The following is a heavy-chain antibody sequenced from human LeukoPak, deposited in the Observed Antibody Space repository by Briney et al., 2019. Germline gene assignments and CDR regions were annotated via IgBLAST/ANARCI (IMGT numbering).Heavy chain of an antibody. D-gene: IGHD2-8*01. V-gene: IGHV3-30*19. J-gene: IGHJ6*03. Sequence: GRSLRLSCAVSRFTFSSYGMHWVRQAPGKGLEWVAYIESDRSNEQYADSVRGRFSISRDSSKNILYLQMNSLRAEDTAVYYCAKDRCSNGIGCYYYYMDVWGKGTTVTISS. CDR3: AKDRCSNGIGCYYYYMDV. CDR1: RFTFSSYG. CDR2: IESDRSNE.